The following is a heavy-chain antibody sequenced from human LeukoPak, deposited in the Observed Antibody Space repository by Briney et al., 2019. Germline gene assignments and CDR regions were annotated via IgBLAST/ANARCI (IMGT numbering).Heavy chain of an antibody. V-gene: IGHV3-30*18. Sequence: GRSLRLSCAASGFTFSSYGMHWVRQAPGKGLEWVAVISYDGSNKYYADSVKGRFTISRDNSKNTLYLQMNSLRAEGTAVYYCAKGASPERECIRPNHLAE. CDR3: AKGASPERECIRPNHLAE. CDR2: ISYDGSNK. J-gene: IGHJ1*01. CDR1: GFTFSSYG. D-gene: IGHD3-10*01.